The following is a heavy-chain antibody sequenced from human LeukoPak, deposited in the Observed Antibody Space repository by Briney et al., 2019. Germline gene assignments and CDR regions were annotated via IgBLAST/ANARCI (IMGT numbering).Heavy chain of an antibody. CDR1: GFIFNNYA. CDR2: FSGTGDNT. Sequence: QPGGSQRLSCAASGFIFNNYAMNWVRQAPGKGLEWVSGFSGTGDNTYYADSVKGRFTISRDGSKNTLYLQMDTLRAEDTAIYYCAKGLSSSSYSALHYWGQGTLVTVSS. CDR3: AKGLSSSSYSALHY. J-gene: IGHJ4*02. D-gene: IGHD6-6*01. V-gene: IGHV3-23*01.